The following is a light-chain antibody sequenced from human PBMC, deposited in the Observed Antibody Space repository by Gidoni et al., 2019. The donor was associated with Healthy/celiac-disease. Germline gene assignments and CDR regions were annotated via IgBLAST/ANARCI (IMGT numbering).Light chain of an antibody. J-gene: IGKJ4*01. Sequence: LLTQSPGTLSLSPGERATLSCRASQSVSSSYLAWYQQKPGQAPRLLIYGASRRAPGIPDRFSGSGSGTDVTITISRLEHEDVAVYYWQQYGSSPPVTFGGGTKVEI. CDR2: GAS. V-gene: IGKV3-20*01. CDR3: QQYGSSPPVT. CDR1: QSVSSSY.